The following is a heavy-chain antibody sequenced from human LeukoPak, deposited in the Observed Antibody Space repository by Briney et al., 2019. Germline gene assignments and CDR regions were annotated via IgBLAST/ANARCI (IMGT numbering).Heavy chain of an antibody. CDR2: IRSYNGNK. CDR1: GYIHTTFG. CDR3: ARVGADCSDGNCY. J-gene: IGHJ4*02. Sequence: ASVTVSFTATGYIHTTFGITWVRQAPGQGVAGMGWIRSYNGNKNYAQHLQGRVTMTTHTSTSTAYMELRSLTSDDTAVDYCARVGADCSDGNCYWGEGSLVTVAS. V-gene: IGHV1-18*01. D-gene: IGHD2-15*01.